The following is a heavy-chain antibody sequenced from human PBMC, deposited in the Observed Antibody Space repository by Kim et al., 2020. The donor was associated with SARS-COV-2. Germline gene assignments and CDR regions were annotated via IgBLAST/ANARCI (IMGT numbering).Heavy chain of an antibody. V-gene: IGHV6-1*01. D-gene: IGHD3-16*02. CDR2: TYYRSKWYN. CDR3: AQSLQRFLSWLTIDYYYGMDV. Sequence: SQTLSLTCAISGDSVSSNNAAWNWIRQSPSRGLEWLGRTYYRSKWYNDYAVSVKSRITINPDTSKNQFSLQLNSVTPEDTAVYYCAQSLQRFLSWLTIDYYYGMDVWGQGTTVTVSS. J-gene: IGHJ6*02. CDR1: GDSVSSNNAA.